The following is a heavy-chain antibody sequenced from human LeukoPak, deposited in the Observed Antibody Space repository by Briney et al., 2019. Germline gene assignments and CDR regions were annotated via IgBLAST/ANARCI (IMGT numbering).Heavy chain of an antibody. Sequence: PSGTLSLTCAVSGGSISSSNWWSWVRQPPGKGLEWIGEIYHSGGTNYNPSLKSRVTISVDTSKNQFSLKLSSVTAADTAVYYCARDKAASSGRWFDPWGQGTLVTVSS. J-gene: IGHJ5*02. CDR2: IYHSGGT. D-gene: IGHD6-6*01. V-gene: IGHV4-4*02. CDR3: ARDKAASSGRWFDP. CDR1: GGSISSSNW.